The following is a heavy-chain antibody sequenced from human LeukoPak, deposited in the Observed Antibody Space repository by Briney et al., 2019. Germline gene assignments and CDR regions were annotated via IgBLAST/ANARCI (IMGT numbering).Heavy chain of an antibody. CDR3: ARDDGYCSDTSCSRAFDI. CDR2: IYYSGST. D-gene: IGHD2-2*03. CDR1: GGSISSYY. V-gene: IGHV4-59*01. J-gene: IGHJ3*02. Sequence: SETLSLTCTVSGGSISSYYWTWIRQPPGKGLEWIGNIYYSGSTNYNPSLKSRVTISVDTSKNQFSLKLSSVTAADTAVYYCARDDGYCSDTSCSRAFDIWGQGTTVTVSS.